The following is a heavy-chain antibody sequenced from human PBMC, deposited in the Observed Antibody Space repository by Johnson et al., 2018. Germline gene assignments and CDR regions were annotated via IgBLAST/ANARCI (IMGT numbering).Heavy chain of an antibody. CDR2: ISYDGSNK. D-gene: IGHD1-26*01. CDR1: GFTFSSYA. CDR3: AKDGIVGATDYYYGMDV. Sequence: QVQLVESGGGVVQPGRSLRLSCAASGFTFSSYAMHWVRQAPGKGLEWVAVISYDGSNKYYADSVKGRFTISRDNSKNTLYLQMNSLRAEDTAVYYCAKDGIVGATDYYYGMDVWGQGTTVTVSS. J-gene: IGHJ6*02. V-gene: IGHV3-30-3*01.